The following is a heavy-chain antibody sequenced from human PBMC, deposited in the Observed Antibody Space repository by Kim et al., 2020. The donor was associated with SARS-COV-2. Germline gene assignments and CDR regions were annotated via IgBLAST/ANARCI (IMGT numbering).Heavy chain of an antibody. Sequence: SETLSLTCSGSGGSITNYYWSWIRQPPGKGLEWIAYIHSTGITSYNPSLKSRVTISVDTSKNHFSLNLRSVTATDTAVYFCARYGYDAPTYFFDSWGQGALVTVS. CDR1: GGSITNYY. V-gene: IGHV4-59*13. CDR3: ARYGYDAPTYFFDS. D-gene: IGHD5-12*01. CDR2: IHSTGIT. J-gene: IGHJ4*02.